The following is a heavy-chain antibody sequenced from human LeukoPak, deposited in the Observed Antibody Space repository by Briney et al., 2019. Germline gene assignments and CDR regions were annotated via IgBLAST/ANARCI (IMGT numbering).Heavy chain of an antibody. D-gene: IGHD4-11*01. CDR1: GFTFSSYS. V-gene: IGHV3-48*04. J-gene: IGHJ3*02. Sequence: GGSLRLSCAASGFTFSSYSMNWVRQAPGKGLEYVSYISSGSGTIYYADSVKGRFTISRDNAKNSLYLQMNSLSAEDTAVYYCARAQKYSYDAFDIWGQGTMITVSS. CDR2: ISSGSGTI. CDR3: ARAQKYSYDAFDI.